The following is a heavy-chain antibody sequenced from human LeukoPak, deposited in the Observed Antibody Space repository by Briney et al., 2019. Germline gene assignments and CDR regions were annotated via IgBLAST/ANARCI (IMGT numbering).Heavy chain of an antibody. CDR3: ARLPAYCSSTSCYVDY. V-gene: IGHV3-48*04. D-gene: IGHD2-2*01. CDR2: ISSSTSNV. Sequence: GGSLRLSCAASGFTFSSYNMNWVRQAPGKGLEWVSFISSSTSNVYYADSVKGRFTISRDNAKNSLYLQMNSLRAEDTAVYYCARLPAYCSSTSCYVDYWGQGTLVTVSS. J-gene: IGHJ4*02. CDR1: GFTFSSYN.